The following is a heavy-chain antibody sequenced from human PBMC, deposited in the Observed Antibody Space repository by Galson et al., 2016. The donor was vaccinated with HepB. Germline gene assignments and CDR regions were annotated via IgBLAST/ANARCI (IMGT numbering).Heavy chain of an antibody. D-gene: IGHD2-2*01. CDR1: GGSISSYS. CDR2: VYHRGSP. J-gene: IGHJ6*02. Sequence: SETLSLTCTVSGGSISSYSWSWIRQPPGKGLEWIGYVYHRGSPTYNPSLKSRVTIAVDTSKNHFSLSLSSVTAADTAVYFCARDRGVDCTTSSCYGMDVWGQGTTVTVSS. CDR3: ARDRGVDCTTSSCYGMDV. V-gene: IGHV4-59*01.